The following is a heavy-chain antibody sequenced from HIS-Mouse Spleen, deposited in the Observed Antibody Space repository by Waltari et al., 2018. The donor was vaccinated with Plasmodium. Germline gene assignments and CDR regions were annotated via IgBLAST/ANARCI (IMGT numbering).Heavy chain of an antibody. J-gene: IGHJ4*02. CDR1: GGSFSGSY. D-gene: IGHD3-16*02. Sequence: QVQLQQWGAGLLKPSETLSLTCAVYGGSFSGSYWSWFRQPPGKGLEWIGEINHSGSTNYNPSLKSRVTISVDTSKNQFSLKLSSVTAADTAVYYCARGSITFGGVIPTFDYWGQGTLVTVSS. V-gene: IGHV4-34*01. CDR2: INHSGST. CDR3: ARGSITFGGVIPTFDY.